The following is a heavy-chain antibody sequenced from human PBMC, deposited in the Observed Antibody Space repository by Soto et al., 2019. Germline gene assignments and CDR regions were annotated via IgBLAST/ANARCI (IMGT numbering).Heavy chain of an antibody. CDR1: GLIFSNYK. V-gene: IGHV3-74*01. CDR2: INTDGSIT. CDR3: AKEIAAAGTPNDY. Sequence: PGGSLRLSCAASGLIFSNYKMHWVRQAPGKGLVWVSRINTDGSITDYADSVKGRFTVSRDNAKNTLYLQMNSLRAEDTAVYYCAKEIAAAGTPNDYWGQGTLVTVSS. D-gene: IGHD6-13*01. J-gene: IGHJ4*02.